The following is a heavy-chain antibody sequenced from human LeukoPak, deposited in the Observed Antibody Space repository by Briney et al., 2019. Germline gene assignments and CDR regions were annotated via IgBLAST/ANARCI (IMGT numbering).Heavy chain of an antibody. D-gene: IGHD3-10*01. CDR1: GFTFSSYW. Sequence: GGSLRLSCAASGFTFSSYWMSWVRQAPGKGLEWVANIKQDGSEKYYVDSVKGRFTISRDNAKNSLYLQMNSLRAEDTAVYYCARDLEAVRGALFDYWGQGTLVTVSS. V-gene: IGHV3-7*01. J-gene: IGHJ4*02. CDR3: ARDLEAVRGALFDY. CDR2: IKQDGSEK.